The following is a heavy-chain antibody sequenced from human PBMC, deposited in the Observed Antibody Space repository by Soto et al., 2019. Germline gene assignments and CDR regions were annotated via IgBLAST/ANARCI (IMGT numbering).Heavy chain of an antibody. CDR2: ISAYNGNT. J-gene: IGHJ5*02. V-gene: IGHV1-18*04. CDR1: GYPFTSYG. D-gene: IGHD6-6*01. Sequence: ASVKVSCKASGYPFTSYGISWVRQAPGQGLEWMGWISAYNGNTNYAQKLQVRVTMTTETSTSTAYMELRSLRSDDTAVYYCARDREGLPSSSSGLNWFDPWGQGTLVTVSS. CDR3: ARDREGLPSSSSGLNWFDP.